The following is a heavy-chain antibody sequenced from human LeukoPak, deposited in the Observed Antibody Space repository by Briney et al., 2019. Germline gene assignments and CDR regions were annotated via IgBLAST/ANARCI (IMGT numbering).Heavy chain of an antibody. CDR3: ARVIDYFDY. CDR1: GGSISSGDYY. Sequence: SETPSLTCTVSGGSISSGDYYWSWIRQPPGKGLEWIGYIYYSGSTYYNPSLKSRVTLSVDTSKNQFSLKLSSVTAADTAVYYCARVIDYFDYWGQGTLVTVSS. V-gene: IGHV4-30-4*08. CDR2: IYYSGST. J-gene: IGHJ4*02.